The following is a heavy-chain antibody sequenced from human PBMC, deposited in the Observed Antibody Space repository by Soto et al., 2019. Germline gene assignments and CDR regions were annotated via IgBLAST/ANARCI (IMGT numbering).Heavy chain of an antibody. CDR2: ISSSSSYI. D-gene: IGHD2-2*01. Sequence: GGSLRLSCAASGFTFSSYSMKWVRQAPGKGLEWVSSISSSSSYIYYADSVKGRFTISRDNAKNSLYLQMNSLRAEDTAVYYCARAWYCSSTSCPLDYWGQGTLVTVSS. J-gene: IGHJ4*02. CDR3: ARAWYCSSTSCPLDY. CDR1: GFTFSSYS. V-gene: IGHV3-21*01.